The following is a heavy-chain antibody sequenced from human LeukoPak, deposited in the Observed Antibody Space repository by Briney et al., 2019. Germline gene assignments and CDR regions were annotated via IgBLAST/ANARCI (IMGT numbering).Heavy chain of an antibody. CDR1: GFTFGDYA. D-gene: IGHD3-10*01. Sequence: GGSLRLSCTASGFTFGDYAMSWFRQAPGKGLEWVGFIRSKAYGGTTEYAASVKGRFTISRVDSKSIAYLQMNSLKTEDTAVYYCTRDQDTMVRGVIEYWGQGTLVTVSS. CDR2: IRSKAYGGTT. J-gene: IGHJ4*02. V-gene: IGHV3-49*03. CDR3: TRDQDTMVRGVIEY.